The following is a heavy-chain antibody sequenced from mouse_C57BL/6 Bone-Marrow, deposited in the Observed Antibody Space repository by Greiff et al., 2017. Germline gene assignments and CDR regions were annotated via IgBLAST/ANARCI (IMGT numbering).Heavy chain of an antibody. J-gene: IGHJ4*01. CDR3: ARVRSYLHY. V-gene: IGHV1-7*01. Sequence: QVHVKQSGAELAKPGASVKLSCKASGYTFTSYWMHWVKQRPGQGLEWIGYINPSSGYTKYNQKFKVKATLTADKSSSTAYMQLSSLTYEDSAVYYCARVRSYLHYWGQGTSVTVSS. D-gene: IGHD2-14*01. CDR2: INPSSGYT. CDR1: GYTFTSYW.